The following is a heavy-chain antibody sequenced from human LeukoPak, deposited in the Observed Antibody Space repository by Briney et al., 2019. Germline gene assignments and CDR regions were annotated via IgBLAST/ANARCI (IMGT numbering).Heavy chain of an antibody. CDR3: AIRGNSYGKYYYYYYMDV. CDR1: GYTFTGYY. J-gene: IGHJ6*03. V-gene: IGHV7-4-1*02. D-gene: IGHD5-18*01. Sequence: ASVKVSCKASGYTFTGYYMHWVRQAPGQGLEWMGWINTNTGNPTYAQGFTGRFVFSLDTSVSTAYLQISSLKAEDTAVYYCAIRGNSYGKYYYYYYMDVWGKGTTVTVSS. CDR2: INTNTGNP.